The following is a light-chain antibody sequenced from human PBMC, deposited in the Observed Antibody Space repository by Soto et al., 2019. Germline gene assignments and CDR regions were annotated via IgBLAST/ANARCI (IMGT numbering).Light chain of an antibody. CDR1: QDISEY. CDR3: QQFNVYPLT. J-gene: IGKJ4*01. Sequence: DIQLTQSPSFLSASVGDRVTITCRASQDISEYLAWYQQKPGKAPKLLIYTASILQSGVPSRFSGSASGTQFTLTISSLQPEDFATYYCQQFNVYPLTFGGGTQVEIK. CDR2: TAS. V-gene: IGKV1-9*01.